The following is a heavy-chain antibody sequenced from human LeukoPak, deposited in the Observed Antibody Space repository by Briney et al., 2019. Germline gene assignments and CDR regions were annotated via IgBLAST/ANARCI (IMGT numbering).Heavy chain of an antibody. Sequence: ASVKVSCKASGYTFTSYYMHWVRQAPGQGLEWMGIINPSGGSTSYAQKFQGRVTMTRDTSTSTDYMELSSLRSEDTAVYYCARALNTYYYDSSGPRGFDYWGQGTLVTVSS. CDR1: GYTFTSYY. J-gene: IGHJ4*02. V-gene: IGHV1-46*01. CDR2: INPSGGST. CDR3: ARALNTYYYDSSGPRGFDY. D-gene: IGHD3-22*01.